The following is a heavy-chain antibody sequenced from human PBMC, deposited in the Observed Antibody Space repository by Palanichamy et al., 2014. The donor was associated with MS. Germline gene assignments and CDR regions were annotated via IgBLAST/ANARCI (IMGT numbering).Heavy chain of an antibody. J-gene: IGHJ4*02. CDR1: GCTFDDYA. Sequence: EVQLVESGGGLVKPGRSLRLSCAASGCTFDDYAMHWVRQAPGKGLEWVSGINWNSGGRAYAYSVKGRFTISRDNAKNSLYLQMNSLGVEDTALYYCAKDIIFGSGTYYNSFESWGQGTLVTVSS. V-gene: IGHV3-9*01. CDR2: INWNSGGR. D-gene: IGHD3-10*01. CDR3: AKDIIFGSGTYYNSFES.